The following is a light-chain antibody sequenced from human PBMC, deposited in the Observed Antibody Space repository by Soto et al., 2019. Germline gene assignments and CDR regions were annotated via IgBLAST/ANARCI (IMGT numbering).Light chain of an antibody. CDR1: SSDVGGYEF. CDR3: GSYTGSIYV. V-gene: IGLV2-14*01. CDR2: EVS. Sequence: QSVLPQPASVSGSPGQSITISCTGTSSDVGGYEFVSWYQQHPGKAPKLMIYEVSNRPSGVSSRFSGSKSGNTASLTISGLQAEDEADYYCGSYTGSIYVFGTGTKVTVL. J-gene: IGLJ1*01.